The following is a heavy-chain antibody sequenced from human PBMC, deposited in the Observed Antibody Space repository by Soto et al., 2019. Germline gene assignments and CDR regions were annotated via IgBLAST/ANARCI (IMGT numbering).Heavy chain of an antibody. D-gene: IGHD6-19*01. J-gene: IGHJ6*02. CDR2: IYYSGST. V-gene: IGHV4-39*01. CDR3: ARQVLGGWPYYYYGMDV. Sequence: SETLSLTCTGSGGSISSSSYYWGWIRQPPGKGLEWIGSIYYSGSTYYNPSLKSRVTISVDTSKNQFSLKLSSVTAADTAVYYCARQVLGGWPYYYYGMDVWGQGTTVTVS. CDR1: GGSISSSSYY.